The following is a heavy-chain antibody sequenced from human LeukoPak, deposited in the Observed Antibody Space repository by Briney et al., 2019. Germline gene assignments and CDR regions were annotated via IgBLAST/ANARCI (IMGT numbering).Heavy chain of an antibody. V-gene: IGHV1-69*06. CDR3: ARDRDYYYDSSGYYGDAFDI. D-gene: IGHD3-22*01. J-gene: IGHJ3*02. Sequence: ASVKVSCKASGGTFSSYAISWVRQAPGQGLEWMGGIIPIFGTANYAQKFQGRVTITADKSTSTAYMELSSLRSEDTAVYYCARDRDYYYDSSGYYGDAFDIWGQGTMVTVSS. CDR1: GGTFSSYA. CDR2: IIPIFGTA.